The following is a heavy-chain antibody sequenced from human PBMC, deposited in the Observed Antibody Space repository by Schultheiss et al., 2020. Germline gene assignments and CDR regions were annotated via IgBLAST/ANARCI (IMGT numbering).Heavy chain of an antibody. J-gene: IGHJ5*02. V-gene: IGHV1-69*01. Sequence: SVKVSCKASGGTFSSYAISWVRQAPGQGLEWMGGIIPIFGTANYAQKFQGRVTITADESTSTAYMELSSLRSEDTAVYYCARGPEGVVVAATPEFWFDPWGQGTLVTGSS. CDR2: IIPIFGTA. CDR3: ARGPEGVVVAATPEFWFDP. D-gene: IGHD2-15*01. CDR1: GGTFSSYA.